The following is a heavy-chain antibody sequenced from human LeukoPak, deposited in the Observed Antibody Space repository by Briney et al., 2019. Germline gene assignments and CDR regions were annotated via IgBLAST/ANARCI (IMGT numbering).Heavy chain of an antibody. CDR3: ASDEGNYFDY. CDR1: GFTFSSYW. J-gene: IGHJ4*02. V-gene: IGHV3-21*01. Sequence: GGSLILSCAASGFTFSSYWMHWVRQAPGKGLEWVASISRNSTYIHYADSVKGRFTISRDNARNSLFLQMNSLRAEDTAIYYCASDEGNYFDYWGRGTLVTVSS. CDR2: ISRNSTYI.